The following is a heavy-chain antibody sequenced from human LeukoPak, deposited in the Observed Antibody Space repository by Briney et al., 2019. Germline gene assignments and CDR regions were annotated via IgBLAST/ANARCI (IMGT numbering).Heavy chain of an antibody. CDR2: ISYDGSNK. J-gene: IGHJ4*02. CDR1: GFTFSSYA. V-gene: IGHV3-30-3*01. CDR3: ARDAEWELPADY. D-gene: IGHD1-26*01. Sequence: PGGSLRLSCAASGFTFSSYAMHWVRQAPGKGLEWVAVISYDGSNKYYAGSVKGRFTISRDNSKNTLYLQMNSLRAEDTAVYYCARDAEWELPADYWGQGNLVTVSS.